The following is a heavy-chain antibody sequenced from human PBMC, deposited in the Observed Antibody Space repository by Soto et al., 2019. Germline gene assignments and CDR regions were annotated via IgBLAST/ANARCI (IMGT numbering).Heavy chain of an antibody. Sequence: QVQLVESGGGVVQPGRSLRLSCAASGFTFSSYGMHWVRQAPGKGLEWAASISYDGSNKYYADSVKGRFTISRDNSKNTLFLQMNSLRAEDTAVHYCAMYSGTYAVYWGQGTLVTVSS. CDR2: ISYDGSNK. CDR3: AMYSGTYAVY. J-gene: IGHJ4*02. V-gene: IGHV3-30*03. CDR1: GFTFSSYG. D-gene: IGHD1-26*01.